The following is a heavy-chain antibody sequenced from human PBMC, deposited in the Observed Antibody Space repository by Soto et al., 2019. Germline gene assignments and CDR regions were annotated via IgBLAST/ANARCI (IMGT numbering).Heavy chain of an antibody. CDR1: GGSVSSSSYY. CDR2: IYYSGST. Sequence: PSETLSLTCSVSGGSVSSSSYYWTWIRQPPGKGLEWIGYIYYSGSTNYNPSLKSRVTISVDTSKNQFSMKLTSVTPADTAVYYCARYDFWIGYFDYWGQVTLVTVSS. CDR3: ARYDFWIGYFDY. V-gene: IGHV4-61*01. J-gene: IGHJ4*02. D-gene: IGHD3-3*01.